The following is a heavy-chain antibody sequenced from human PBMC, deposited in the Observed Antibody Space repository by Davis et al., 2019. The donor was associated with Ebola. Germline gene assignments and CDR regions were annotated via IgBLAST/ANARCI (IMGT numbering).Heavy chain of an antibody. CDR1: GYTFTDYN. D-gene: IGHD4-11*01. V-gene: IGHV1-2*06. CDR2: VILKSGAT. CDR3: ARGHNYAHEY. Sequence: ASVKVSCKASGYTFTDYNIHWMRQAPGQGLEWLGRVILKSGATNYAQKFQGRVTMTRDTSISTVSMELSSLRYDDTADYYCARGHNYAHEYWGQGTLVTVSS. J-gene: IGHJ4*02.